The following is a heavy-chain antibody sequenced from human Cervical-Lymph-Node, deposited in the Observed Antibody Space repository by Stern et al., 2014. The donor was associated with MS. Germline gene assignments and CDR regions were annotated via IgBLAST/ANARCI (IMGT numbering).Heavy chain of an antibody. J-gene: IGHJ4*02. CDR2: INPRGDCA. CDR3: ASGTGSKRPTGNY. D-gene: IGHD3/OR15-3a*01. Sequence: SGAEVKKPGASVKVSCKASGYTFTSHYMHWGRQAPGQGLEWVGIINPRGDCASNATQFQGRVTMARDTSTSTVYMELSSLRSEDTAVYYCASGTGSKRPTGNYWGQGTLVTVSS. V-gene: IGHV1-46*01. CDR1: GYTFTSHY.